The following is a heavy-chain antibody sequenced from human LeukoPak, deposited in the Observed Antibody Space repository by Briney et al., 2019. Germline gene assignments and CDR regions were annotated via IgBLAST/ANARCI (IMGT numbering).Heavy chain of an antibody. D-gene: IGHD5-18*01. CDR2: IYQSGSP. J-gene: IGHJ4*02. Sequence: SGTLSLTCAVSGGPISSNNWWSWVRQPPGKGLEWIGEIYQSGSPNYNPSLKSRVTISVDKSKNQFSLKLNSVTAADTAVYYCARDWGYSYGYLDYWGQGTLVTVSS. CDR3: ARDWGYSYGYLDY. CDR1: GGPISSNNW. V-gene: IGHV4-4*02.